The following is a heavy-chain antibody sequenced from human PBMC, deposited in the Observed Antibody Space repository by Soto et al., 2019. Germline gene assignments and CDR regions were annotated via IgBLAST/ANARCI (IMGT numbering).Heavy chain of an antibody. Sequence: QVQLVQSGAEVKKPGSSVKVSCKASGGSLSNYATSWVRQAPGQGLEWMGGIIPIFGTANYAQKFQGRVTITADESTSTAYMELSSLRYEDTAVDYCARLRTYNYDTSGYRYYYGMDVWGQGTTVTVSS. J-gene: IGHJ6*02. CDR2: IIPIFGTA. CDR1: GGSLSNYA. CDR3: ARLRTYNYDTSGYRYYYGMDV. V-gene: IGHV1-69*01. D-gene: IGHD3-22*01.